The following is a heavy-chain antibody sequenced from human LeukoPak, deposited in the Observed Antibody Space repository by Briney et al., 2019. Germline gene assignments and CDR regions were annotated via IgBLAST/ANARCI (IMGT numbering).Heavy chain of an antibody. V-gene: IGHV3-30*02. J-gene: IGHJ3*02. CDR1: GFTFSNYG. Sequence: PGGSLRLSCAASGFTFSNYGMHWVRQAPGKGLEWVAFIPYDGNNKYYADSVKGRFTISSDNSRNTLFLQMNSQRVEDTAVYHCAKDLHGDYVSDIWGQGAKVTVSP. CDR2: IPYDGNNK. D-gene: IGHD4-17*01. CDR3: AKDLHGDYVSDI.